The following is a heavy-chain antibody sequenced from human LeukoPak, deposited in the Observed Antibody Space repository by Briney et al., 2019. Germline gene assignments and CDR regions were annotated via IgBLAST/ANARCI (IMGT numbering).Heavy chain of an antibody. V-gene: IGHV1-69*05. CDR1: GGTFSSYA. CDR2: IIPIFGTA. CDR3: AREDYYSSTSCSNWFDP. J-gene: IGHJ5*02. D-gene: IGHD2-2*01. Sequence: ASVKVSCKASGGTFSSYAISWVRQAPGQGLEWMGRIIPIFGTANYAQKFQGRVTITTDESTSTAYMELSSLRSEDTAVYYCAREDYYSSTSCSNWFDPWGQGTLVTVSS.